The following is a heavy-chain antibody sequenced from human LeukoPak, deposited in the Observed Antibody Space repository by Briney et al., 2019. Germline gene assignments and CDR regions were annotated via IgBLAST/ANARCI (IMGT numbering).Heavy chain of an antibody. V-gene: IGHV3-7*01. Sequence: PGGSLRLSCAASGFTFSSYAMSWVRQAPGKGLEFVANIKQDGSVKNYMDSLKGRSTISRDNARESLYLEINSLRADDTAVYYCARDPESSAFDLWGQGALVTVSS. D-gene: IGHD5/OR15-5a*01. CDR3: ARDPESSAFDL. CDR2: IKQDGSVK. J-gene: IGHJ4*02. CDR1: GFTFSSYA.